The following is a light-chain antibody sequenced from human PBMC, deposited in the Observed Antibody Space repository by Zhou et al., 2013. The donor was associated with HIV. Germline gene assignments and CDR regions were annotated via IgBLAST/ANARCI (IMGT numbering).Light chain of an antibody. CDR3: MQGTHWPPT. V-gene: IGKV2-28*01. CDR1: QSLLHSNGYNY. CDR2: LGS. Sequence: DIVMTQSPLSLPVTPGEPASISCRSSQSLLHSNGYNYLDWYLQKPGQSPQLLIYLGSNRASGVPDRFNASGSASDFTLTITRVEADDVAVYYCMQGTHWPPTFGQGTTLDIK. J-gene: IGKJ2*01.